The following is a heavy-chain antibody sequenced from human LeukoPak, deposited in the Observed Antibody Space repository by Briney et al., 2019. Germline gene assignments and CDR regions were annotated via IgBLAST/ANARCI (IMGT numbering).Heavy chain of an antibody. V-gene: IGHV3-7*04. CDR1: GFTFSDYW. J-gene: IGHJ4*02. CDR3: ARDDGCRSVDY. Sequence: GGSLRLSCAASGFTFSDYWMSWVRQAPGKGLEWVANIKQDGSEKYYVDSVKGRFTISRDNAKNSLYLQMNSLRAEDTAVYYCARDDGCRSVDYWGQGTLVTVSS. CDR2: IKQDGSEK. D-gene: IGHD1-14*01.